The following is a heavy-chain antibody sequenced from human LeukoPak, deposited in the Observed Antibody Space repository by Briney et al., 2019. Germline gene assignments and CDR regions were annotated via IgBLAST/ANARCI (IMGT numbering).Heavy chain of an antibody. CDR2: INPKSGGT. D-gene: IGHD6-13*01. Sequence: ASVKVSCKASGYTFTGYYMQWVRQAPGQGLEWMGWINPKSGGTNYAQKFQGRVTMTRDTSISTAYMELSKLTSDDTAVYYCAPSSSDYFDYWGQGILVTVSS. J-gene: IGHJ4*02. V-gene: IGHV1-2*02. CDR3: APSSSDYFDY. CDR1: GYTFTGYY.